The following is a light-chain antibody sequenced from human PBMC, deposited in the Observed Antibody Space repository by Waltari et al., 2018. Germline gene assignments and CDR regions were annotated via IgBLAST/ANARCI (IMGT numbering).Light chain of an antibody. CDR3: QQSHSFPFT. V-gene: IGKV1-39*01. J-gene: IGKJ5*01. CDR1: QSISNY. Sequence: TCQTSQSISNYLKWYQQKPGKAPNLLIYTASTLQSGVPSRFSGSGSGTDFTLTINNLQPEDFATYYCQQSHSFPFTFGQGTRVEI. CDR2: TAS.